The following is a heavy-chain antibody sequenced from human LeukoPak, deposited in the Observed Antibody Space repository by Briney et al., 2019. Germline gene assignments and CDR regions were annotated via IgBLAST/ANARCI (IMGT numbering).Heavy chain of an antibody. D-gene: IGHD5-12*01. J-gene: IGHJ4*02. CDR1: GYSFTTYW. CDR2: IYPGDSDT. V-gene: IGHV5-51*01. CDR3: ARQMTVQSFGYHAFDY. Sequence: GESLKISCKGSGYSFTTYWIGWVRQMPGKGVEWMGIIYPGDSDTRYSPSFQGQVTISADKTITTAYLQWSSLKASDNAVYYCARQMTVQSFGYHAFDYWGQGTLVTVSS.